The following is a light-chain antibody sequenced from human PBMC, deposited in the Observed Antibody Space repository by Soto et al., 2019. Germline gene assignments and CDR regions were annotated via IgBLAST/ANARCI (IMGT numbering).Light chain of an antibody. V-gene: IGKV1-39*01. CDR2: AAS. J-gene: IGKJ4*01. CDR1: QSISSY. CDR3: QQSYSIPLT. Sequence: DIQMTQSPSSLSASVGDRVTITCLASQSISSYLNWYQQKPGKAPKLLIYAASNLQSGVPSRFSGSGSGTDFTLTISSLQPEDFATYYCQQSYSIPLTFGGGTKVDIK.